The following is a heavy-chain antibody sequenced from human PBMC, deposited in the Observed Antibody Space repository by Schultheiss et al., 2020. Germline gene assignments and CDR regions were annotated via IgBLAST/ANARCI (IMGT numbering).Heavy chain of an antibody. J-gene: IGHJ4*02. Sequence: GESLKISCVASGFNFSNYAMSWVRQAPGKGLEWLANIKQDASEKYYVDSVKGRFTISRDNSKNTLYLQMNSLRAEDTAVYYCARASEIGAGILEYWGQGTLVTVSS. CDR3: ARASEIGAGILEY. CDR1: GFNFSNYA. D-gene: IGHD6-13*01. CDR2: IKQDASEK. V-gene: IGHV3-7*03.